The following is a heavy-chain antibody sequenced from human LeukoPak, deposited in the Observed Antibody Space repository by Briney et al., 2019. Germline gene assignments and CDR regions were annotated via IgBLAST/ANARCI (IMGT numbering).Heavy chain of an antibody. CDR3: ARGGYVSWGYFDY. CDR2: INPNSGGT. V-gene: IGHV1-2*02. J-gene: IGHJ4*02. Sequence: ASVKVSCKASGYTFTGYYMHWVRQAPGQGLEWMGWINPNSGGTNYAQKFQGRVTMTRDTSISTAYMELSRLRSDDTVVYYCARGGYVSWGYFDYWGQGTLVTVSS. D-gene: IGHD5-12*01. CDR1: GYTFTGYY.